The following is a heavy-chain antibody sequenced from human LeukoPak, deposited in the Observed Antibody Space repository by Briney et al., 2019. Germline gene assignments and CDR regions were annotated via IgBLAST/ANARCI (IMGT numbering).Heavy chain of an antibody. CDR2: IYYSGST. V-gene: IGHV4-30-4*08. CDR3: ARTPWGNRGIYYMDV. D-gene: IGHD3-16*01. CDR1: VGSISSGDYY. Sequence: SQTLSLTCTVSVGSISSGDYYWSWIRQPPGKGLEWIGYIYYSGSTYYNPSLKSRVTISVDTSKNQFSLKLSSVTAADTAVYYCARTPWGNRGIYYMDVWGKGTTVTVSS. J-gene: IGHJ6*03.